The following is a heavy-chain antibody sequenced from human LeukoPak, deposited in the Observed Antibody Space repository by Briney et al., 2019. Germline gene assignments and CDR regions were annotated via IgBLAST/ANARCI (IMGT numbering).Heavy chain of an antibody. J-gene: IGHJ6*03. D-gene: IGHD3-22*01. CDR2: INTNTGNP. CDR1: GYTFTSYA. Sequence: GSSVTVSCKASGYTFTSYAMNWVRQAPGQGLEWMGWINTNTGNPTYAQGFTGRFVFSLDTSVSTAYLQISSLKAEDTAVYYCARDNSGYYYYMDVWGKGTTVTVSS. CDR3: ARDNSGYYYYMDV. V-gene: IGHV7-4-1*02.